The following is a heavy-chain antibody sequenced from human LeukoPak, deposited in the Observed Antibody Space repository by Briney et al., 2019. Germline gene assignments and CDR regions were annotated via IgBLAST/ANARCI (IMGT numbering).Heavy chain of an antibody. CDR3: ARDLHPRLAGFFDY. CDR1: GFTFSHYG. V-gene: IGHV3-30*02. Sequence: PGGSLRLSCAASGFTFSHYGMHWVRQAPGKGLEWVAFIRYDGSNKSYADSVKGRFTISRDNSKNTLYLQMKSLRAEDTAVYYCARDLHPRLAGFFDYWGQGTLVTVSS. J-gene: IGHJ4*02. D-gene: IGHD3-3*02. CDR2: IRYDGSNK.